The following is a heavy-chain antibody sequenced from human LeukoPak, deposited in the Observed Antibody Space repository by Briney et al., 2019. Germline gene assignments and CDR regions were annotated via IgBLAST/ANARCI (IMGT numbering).Heavy chain of an antibody. V-gene: IGHV4-39*02. CDR1: GGSISSSSYY. J-gene: IGHJ5*02. CDR2: IHASGSI. CDR3: AREFRKGLDWFDP. Sequence: PSETLSLTCTVSGGSISSSSYYWGWIRQPPGKGLEWIGRIHASGSINYNPSLKSRVTISVDTSKNHFSLNLSSVTAADTAVYYCAREFRKGLDWFDPWGQGTLVTVSS.